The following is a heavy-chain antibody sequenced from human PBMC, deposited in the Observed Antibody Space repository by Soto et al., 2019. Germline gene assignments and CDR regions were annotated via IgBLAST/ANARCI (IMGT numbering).Heavy chain of an antibody. CDR2: IYPGDSDT. J-gene: IGHJ6*02. V-gene: IGHV5-51*01. CDR1: GYSFTSYW. Sequence: GESLKISCKGSGYSFTSYWIGWVRQMPGKGLEWMGIIYPGDSDTRYSPSFQGQVTISADKSISTAYLQWSSLKASDTAMYYCARGGFGDGQSYYYYYYGMDVWGQGTTGTVSS. D-gene: IGHD3-10*01. CDR3: ARGGFGDGQSYYYYYYGMDV.